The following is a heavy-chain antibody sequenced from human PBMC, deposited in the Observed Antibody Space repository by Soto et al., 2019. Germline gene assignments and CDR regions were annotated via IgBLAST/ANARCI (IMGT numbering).Heavy chain of an antibody. CDR2: IYYSGST. V-gene: IGHV4-31*03. J-gene: IGHJ4*02. Sequence: QVQLQESGPGLVKPSQTLSLTCTVSGGSISSGGYYWSWIRQHPGKGLEWIGYIYYSGSTYYTPSLKSRATISVDTSKNQFSLKLSSVTAADTAVYYCARDRGGGSPWYYWGQGTLVTVSS. CDR3: ARDRGGGSPWYY. CDR1: GGSISSGGYY. D-gene: IGHD2-15*01.